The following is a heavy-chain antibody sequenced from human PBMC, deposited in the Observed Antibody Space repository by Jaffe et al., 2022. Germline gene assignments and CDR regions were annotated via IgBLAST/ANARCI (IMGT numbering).Heavy chain of an antibody. CDR1: GGTFSSYA. Sequence: QVQLVQSGAEVKKPGSSVKVSCKASGGTFSSYAISWVRQAPGQGLEWMGGIIPIFGTANYAQKFQGRVTITADESTSTAYMELSSLRSEDTAVYYCARDTGMGGYCSSTSCYGWFDPWGQGTLVTVSS. V-gene: IGHV1-69*01. J-gene: IGHJ5*02. CDR3: ARDTGMGGYCSSTSCYGWFDP. D-gene: IGHD2-2*01. CDR2: IIPIFGTA.